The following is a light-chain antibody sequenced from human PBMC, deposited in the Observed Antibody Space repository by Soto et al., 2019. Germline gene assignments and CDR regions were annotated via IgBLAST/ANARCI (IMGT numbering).Light chain of an antibody. CDR2: DTS. CDR1: QSVSSS. V-gene: IGKV3-11*01. CDR3: QHRTNWRIT. Sequence: EIVLTQSPATLSLSPGEGATLPCRASQSVSSSLAWYQQKPGQSPRVLIYDTSNRATGVPARFSGSGSGTDFTLTISSLEPEDFAVYYCQHRTNWRITFGQGTRLEIK. J-gene: IGKJ5*01.